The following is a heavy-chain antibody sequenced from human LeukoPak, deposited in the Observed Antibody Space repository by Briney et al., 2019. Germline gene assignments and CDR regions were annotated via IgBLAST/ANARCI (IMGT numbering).Heavy chain of an antibody. J-gene: IGHJ6*03. V-gene: IGHV4-34*01. CDR2: INHSGST. CDR1: GGSFSGYF. CDR3: ARVTFIAAAGSFAYYYYMDV. Sequence: PSETMSLTCAVYGGSFSGYFWSWIRQPPGKGLEWIGEINHSGSTNYNTSLKSRVTMSVDTSKNQFSLKLSSVTAADTAVYYCARVTFIAAAGSFAYYYYMDVWGKGTTVTVSS. D-gene: IGHD6-13*01.